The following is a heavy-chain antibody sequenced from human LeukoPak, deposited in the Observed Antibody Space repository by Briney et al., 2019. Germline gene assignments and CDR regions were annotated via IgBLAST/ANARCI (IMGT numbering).Heavy chain of an antibody. CDR3: ATGSPGSGSYQGLFDY. CDR2: LDPEDGET. V-gene: IGHV1-24*01. J-gene: IGHJ4*02. CDR1: GYTLTELS. D-gene: IGHD1-26*01. Sequence: GASVKVSCKVSGYTLTELSMHWVRQAPGKGLEWMGGLDPEDGETIYAQKSQGRVTMTEDTSTDTAYMELSSLRSEDTAVYYCATGSPGSGSYQGLFDYWGQGTLVTVSS.